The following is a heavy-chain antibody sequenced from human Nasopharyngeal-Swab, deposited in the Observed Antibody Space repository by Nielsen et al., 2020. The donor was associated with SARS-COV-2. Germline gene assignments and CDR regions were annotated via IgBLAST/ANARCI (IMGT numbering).Heavy chain of an antibody. CDR2: IYYSGST. CDR1: GGSISSGGYY. CDR3: ARANRSGIFGVVLNFDY. D-gene: IGHD3-3*01. V-gene: IGHV4-31*03. J-gene: IGHJ4*02. Sequence: LRLSCTVSGGSISSGGYYWSWIRQHPGEGLEWIGYIYYSGSTYYNPSLKSRVTISVDTSKNQFSLKLSSVTAADTAVYYCARANRSGIFGVVLNFDYWGQGTLVTVSS.